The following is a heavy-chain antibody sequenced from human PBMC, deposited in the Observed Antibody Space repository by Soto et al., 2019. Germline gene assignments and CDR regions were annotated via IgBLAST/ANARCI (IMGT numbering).Heavy chain of an antibody. CDR1: GFSLSTSGVG. J-gene: IGHJ4*02. V-gene: IGHV2-5*02. D-gene: IGHD1-26*01. Sequence: QITLKESGPTLVKPTQTLTLTCTFSGFSLSTSGVGVGWIRQPPGKALEWLELIYGDDDKRYSPSLKSRLTISKYTAKNQVVLTMTNMDPVDTATYYCAHRQGWAYFDYWGQGALVTVSS. CDR2: IYGDDDK. CDR3: AHRQGWAYFDY.